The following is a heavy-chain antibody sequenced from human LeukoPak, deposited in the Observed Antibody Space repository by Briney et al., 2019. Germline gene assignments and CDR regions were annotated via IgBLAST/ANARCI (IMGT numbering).Heavy chain of an antibody. CDR3: ARDQGGYYSSSWVFDY. CDR1: GFTFSSYW. CDR2: INSDGSST. Sequence: GGSLRLSCTASGFTFSSYWMHWARQAPGKGLVWVSRINSDGSSTAYADFVKGRFTIPRDNAKNTLYLQMNSLRAEDTAVYYCARDQGGYYSSSWVFDYWGQGTLVTVSS. V-gene: IGHV3-74*01. J-gene: IGHJ4*02. D-gene: IGHD6-13*01.